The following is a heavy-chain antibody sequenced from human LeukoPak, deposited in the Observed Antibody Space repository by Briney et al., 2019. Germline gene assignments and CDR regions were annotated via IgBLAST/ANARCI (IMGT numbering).Heavy chain of an antibody. CDR1: EFTFSSYA. CDR3: AKDSWEDRHVFDY. Sequence: PGGSLRLSCGASEFTFSSYAMYWVRQAPGKGLEWVAVISYDGSNKYYADSVKGRFTISRDNSKNTLYLQMNSLRAEDTAVYYCAKDSWEDRHVFDYWGQGTLVTVSS. V-gene: IGHV3-30*04. CDR2: ISYDGSNK. J-gene: IGHJ4*02. D-gene: IGHD1-26*01.